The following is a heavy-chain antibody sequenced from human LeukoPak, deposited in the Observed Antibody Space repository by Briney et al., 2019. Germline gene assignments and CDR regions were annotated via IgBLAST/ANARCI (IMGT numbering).Heavy chain of an antibody. CDR1: GFTFSSYA. D-gene: IGHD3-9*01. Sequence: GGSLRLSCAASGFTFSSYAMSWVRQAPGKGLEWVSAISGSGGSTYYADSVKGRFTISRDNSKNTLYLQMNSLRAEDTAVYYCARDYYDILTGYYYYYGMDVWGQGTTVTVSS. CDR2: ISGSGGST. CDR3: ARDYYDILTGYYYYYGMDV. J-gene: IGHJ6*02. V-gene: IGHV3-23*01.